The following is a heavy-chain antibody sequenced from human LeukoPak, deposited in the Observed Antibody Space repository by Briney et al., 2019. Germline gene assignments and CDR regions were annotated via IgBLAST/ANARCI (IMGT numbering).Heavy chain of an antibody. J-gene: IGHJ4*02. Sequence: GASVKVSCKASGYTFIDYYMHWVRQAPGQGVEWMGWIDPRSGGTSYAQKFQDRVAMIRDTSISTAYMELTRLRSDDTAVYYCASAYSSGWYGSSDYWGQGTRVTVSS. CDR3: ASAYSSGWYGSSDY. CDR1: GYTFIDYY. CDR2: IDPRSGGT. V-gene: IGHV1-2*02. D-gene: IGHD6-19*01.